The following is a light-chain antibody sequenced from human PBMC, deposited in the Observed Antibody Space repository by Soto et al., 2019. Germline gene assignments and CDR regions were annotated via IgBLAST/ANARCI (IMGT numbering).Light chain of an antibody. J-gene: IGKJ1*01. CDR2: GTS. CDR3: HQYNTWPPT. CDR1: QSFSSSY. Sequence: EIVLTQSPGTLSLSPGERATLSCRASQSFSSSYLAWYQQKPGQAPRLLIYGTSTRATGIPDRFSGSGSGTEFTLTISSLQSEDYVVYCCHQYNTWPPTFGQGTKVDIK. V-gene: IGKV3-20*01.